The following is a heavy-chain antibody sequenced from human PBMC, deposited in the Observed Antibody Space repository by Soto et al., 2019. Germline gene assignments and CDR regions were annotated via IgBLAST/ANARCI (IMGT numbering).Heavy chain of an antibody. J-gene: IGHJ4*02. CDR3: AKGWEVIMGAHY. Sequence: QVQLVQSGAEVKKPGASVKVSCKASGYTFTGYFIHWVRQAPGQGLEWMGWINPRSGDTNYAQNFQGRVTMTRDTSITTAYMELSTLRSDDTAVYYCAKGWEVIMGAHYWGQGTLITDSS. D-gene: IGHD1-26*01. CDR2: INPRSGDT. V-gene: IGHV1-2*02. CDR1: GYTFTGYF.